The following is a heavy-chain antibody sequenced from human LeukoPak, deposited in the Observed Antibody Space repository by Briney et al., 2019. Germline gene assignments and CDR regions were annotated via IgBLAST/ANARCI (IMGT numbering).Heavy chain of an antibody. CDR2: ISWDGGST. V-gene: IGHV3-43D*03. Sequence: GGSLRLSCAASGFTFDDYAMHWVRQAPGKGLEWVSLISWDGGSTYYADSVKGRFTISRDNSENTLYLQMSSLTDEDTAVYFCAKRGDRSGWSYYFDYWGQGTLVTVSS. J-gene: IGHJ4*02. CDR1: GFTFDDYA. CDR3: AKRGDRSGWSYYFDY. D-gene: IGHD6-19*01.